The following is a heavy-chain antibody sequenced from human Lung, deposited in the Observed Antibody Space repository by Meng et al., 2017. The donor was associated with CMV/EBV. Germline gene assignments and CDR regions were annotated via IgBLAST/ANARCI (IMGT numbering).Heavy chain of an antibody. D-gene: IGHD2/OR15-2a*01. Sequence: QMQLVQSGSALKKPGTSVKVSCKASGYTFSTYTINWVRQAHGRGLEWMGWISTNTGTPTYTQGFTGRFVFSLDTSVSTAYLQISSLKAEDTAVYYCARGGNFDPWGQGTLVTVSS. CDR3: ARGGNFDP. J-gene: IGHJ5*02. V-gene: IGHV7-4-1*02. CDR1: GYTFSTYT. CDR2: ISTNTGTP.